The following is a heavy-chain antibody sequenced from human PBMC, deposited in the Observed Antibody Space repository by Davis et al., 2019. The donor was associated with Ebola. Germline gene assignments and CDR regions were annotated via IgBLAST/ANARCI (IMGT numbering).Heavy chain of an antibody. J-gene: IGHJ4*02. Sequence: SETLSLTCTVSGGSIGSTTYYWGWIRQPPGKGLEWIGSIHYGGSTYYTPSLKSRVIISVDTSRKQFSLNLSSVTAADTAVYYCARDGYNYSYFDYWGQGTLVTVSS. V-gene: IGHV4-39*07. CDR1: GGSIGSTTYY. D-gene: IGHD5-24*01. CDR2: IHYGGST. CDR3: ARDGYNYSYFDY.